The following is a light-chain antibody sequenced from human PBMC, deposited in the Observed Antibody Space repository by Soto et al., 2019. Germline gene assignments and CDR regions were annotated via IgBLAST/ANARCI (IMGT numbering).Light chain of an antibody. CDR3: QQYDSSPRT. V-gene: IGKV3-20*01. CDR1: QSVGTNY. J-gene: IGKJ1*01. CDR2: ATS. Sequence: EIVLTQSPGTLSLSPGERATLSCRASQSVGTNYLAWFQQKPGQAPRLLIYATSTRATGIPDRFSGSGSGTDVTLTITRLEPEDLAVYYCQQYDSSPRTFGQGTKVDIK.